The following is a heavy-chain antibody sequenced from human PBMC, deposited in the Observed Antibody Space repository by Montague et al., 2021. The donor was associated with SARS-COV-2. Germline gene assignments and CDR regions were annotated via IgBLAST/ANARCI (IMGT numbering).Heavy chain of an antibody. CDR1: GGSISSGGYY. Sequence: TLSLTCTVSGGSISSGGYYWSWIRQHPGKGLEWIGYIYYSGSTYYNPSLKSRVTISVDTSKNQFSLKLSSVTAADTAVYYCARAPARIFGVVKQIDYWGQGTLVTVSS. J-gene: IGHJ4*02. V-gene: IGHV4-31*03. D-gene: IGHD3-3*02. CDR2: IYYSGST. CDR3: ARAPARIFGVVKQIDY.